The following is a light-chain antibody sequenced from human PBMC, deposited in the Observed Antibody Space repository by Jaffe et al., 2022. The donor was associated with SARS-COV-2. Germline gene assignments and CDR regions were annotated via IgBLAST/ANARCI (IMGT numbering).Light chain of an antibody. Sequence: QSALTQPPSASGSPGQSVTISCTGTSSDIGDYNFVSWYQQHPSKAPKLLIYEVNKRPSGVPDRFSGSKSGNTASLTVSGLQAEDEADFYCSSYGGNNNLLFGGGTKLTVL. CDR3: SSYGGNNNLL. CDR2: EVN. V-gene: IGLV2-8*01. J-gene: IGLJ3*02. CDR1: SSDIGDYNF.